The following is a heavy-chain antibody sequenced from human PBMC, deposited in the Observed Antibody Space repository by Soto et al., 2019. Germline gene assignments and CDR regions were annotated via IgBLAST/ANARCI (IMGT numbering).Heavy chain of an antibody. D-gene: IGHD6-6*01. V-gene: IGHV4-59*01. CDR1: GGSISNYY. CDR3: ARGGGSSSRYYYYGMDV. CDR2: IYYSGST. Sequence: SETLSLTCTVSGGSISNYYWSWIRQPPGKGLEWIGYIYYSGSTNYNPSLKSRVTISVGTSKNQFSLKLSSVTAADTAVYYCARGGGSSSRYYYYGMDVWGQGTTVTVSS. J-gene: IGHJ6*02.